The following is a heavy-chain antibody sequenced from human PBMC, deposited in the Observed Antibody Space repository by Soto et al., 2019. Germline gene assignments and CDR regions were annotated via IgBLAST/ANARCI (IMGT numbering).Heavy chain of an antibody. D-gene: IGHD4-17*01. V-gene: IGHV4-61*08. Sequence: PSETLSLTCTVSGGSVSSGGYYWSWIRQPPGKGLEWIGYIYYSGSTNYNPSLKSRVTISVDTSKNQFSLKLSSVTAADTAVYYCARDYGGRGYFDYWGQGTLVTVSS. J-gene: IGHJ4*02. CDR3: ARDYGGRGYFDY. CDR2: IYYSGST. CDR1: GGSVSSGGYY.